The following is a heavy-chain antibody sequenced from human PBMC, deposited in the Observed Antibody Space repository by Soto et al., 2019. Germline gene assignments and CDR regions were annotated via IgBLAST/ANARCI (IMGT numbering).Heavy chain of an antibody. Sequence: QVQLVQSGAEVKKPGASVKVSCKASGYTFTSYDINWVRQATGQGLEWMGWMNPNSGNTGYAQKFQGRVTMTRNTTISTAYMELSSLRSEDTAVYYCARGQRKTTATRRLYYYMDVWGKGTTVTVSS. J-gene: IGHJ6*03. CDR2: MNPNSGNT. CDR3: ARGQRKTTATRRLYYYMDV. V-gene: IGHV1-8*01. D-gene: IGHD4-4*01. CDR1: GYTFTSYD.